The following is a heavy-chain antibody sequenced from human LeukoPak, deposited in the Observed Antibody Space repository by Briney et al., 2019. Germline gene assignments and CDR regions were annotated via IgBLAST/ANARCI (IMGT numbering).Heavy chain of an antibody. V-gene: IGHV1-8*01. CDR1: GYTFTSYD. J-gene: IGHJ5*02. CDR2: MNPNSGNT. Sequence: GASVKVSCKASGYTFTSYDINWVRQATGQGLEWMGWMNPNSGNTGYAQKFQGRVTMTRNTSISTAYMELSSLRSGDTAVYYCARTPGVAVAGTRAGLDPWGQGTLVTVSS. CDR3: ARTPGVAVAGTRAGLDP. D-gene: IGHD6-19*01.